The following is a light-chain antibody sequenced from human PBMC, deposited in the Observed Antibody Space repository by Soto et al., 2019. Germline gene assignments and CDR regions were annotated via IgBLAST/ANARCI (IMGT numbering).Light chain of an antibody. Sequence: QSVLTQPASVSGSPGQSITISCTGTSNDVGSYNLVSWYQQYPGKAPKLMIYEGSKRPSGVSNRFSGSKSGNTASLTISGLQAEDEADYYCCSYAGSSTLVFGGGTKLTVL. CDR2: EGS. CDR1: SNDVGSYNL. V-gene: IGLV2-23*01. CDR3: CSYAGSSTLV. J-gene: IGLJ2*01.